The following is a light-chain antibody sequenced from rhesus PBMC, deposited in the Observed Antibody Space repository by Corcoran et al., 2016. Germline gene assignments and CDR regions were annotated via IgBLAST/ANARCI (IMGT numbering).Light chain of an antibody. V-gene: IGKV2-78*01. CDR3: MQTLQTPFT. J-gene: IGKJ3*01. Sequence: IVMTQAPLSLPVTPGEPASMSCRSSQRLLDGVGNTHLHWYFQKPGQSPQLLIYLGSRRGSGVPERVSGSGSGTNVTLRISRMEAADAGIYYGMQTLQTPFTFGPGTKLDIK. CDR1: QRLLDGVGNTH. CDR2: LGS.